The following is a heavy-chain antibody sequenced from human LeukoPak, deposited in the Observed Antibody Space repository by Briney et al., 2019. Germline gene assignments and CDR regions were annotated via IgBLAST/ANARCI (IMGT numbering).Heavy chain of an antibody. CDR2: INHSGRN. J-gene: IGHJ6*03. CDR1: GGSFSDYH. Sequence: PSETLSLTCAVYGGSFSDYHWSWIRQPPGKALEWIGEINHSGRNKYNPSLKRRVPISVNTPKHQFSLKLSSVTAADTAVYYCAGAPRSGSSWSHYSHYMDVWGKGTTVTVSS. CDR3: AGAPRSGSSWSHYSHYMDV. D-gene: IGHD6-13*01. V-gene: IGHV4-34*01.